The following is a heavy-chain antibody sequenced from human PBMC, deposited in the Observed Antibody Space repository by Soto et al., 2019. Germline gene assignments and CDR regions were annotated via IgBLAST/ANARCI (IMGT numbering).Heavy chain of an antibody. J-gene: IGHJ4*02. CDR3: ARYDYGSGDDYNIDY. Sequence: QVQLQESGPGLVKPSGTLSLTCAVSGASISSSNWWSWVRQTPGKGLEWIGEIHHGGSTNYNPSLTSRVTISVDKSKNQFSLNLSSVTAADTAVYYCARYDYGSGDDYNIDYWGQGTLVTVSS. D-gene: IGHD3-10*01. CDR1: GASISSSNW. CDR2: IHHGGST. V-gene: IGHV4-4*02.